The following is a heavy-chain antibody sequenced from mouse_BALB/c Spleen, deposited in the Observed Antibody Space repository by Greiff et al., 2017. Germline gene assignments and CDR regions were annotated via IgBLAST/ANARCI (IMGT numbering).Heavy chain of an antibody. J-gene: IGHJ3*01. Sequence: EVKLVESGGGLVKPGGSLKLSCAASGFTFSSYAMSWVRQTPEKRLEWVATISSGGSYTYYPDSVKGRFTISRDNAKNTLYLQMSSLRSEDTAMYYCARHTEGYVLAYWGQGTLVTVSA. CDR2: ISSGGSYT. CDR3: ARHTEGYVLAY. V-gene: IGHV5-9-3*01. CDR1: GFTFSSYA. D-gene: IGHD2-2*01.